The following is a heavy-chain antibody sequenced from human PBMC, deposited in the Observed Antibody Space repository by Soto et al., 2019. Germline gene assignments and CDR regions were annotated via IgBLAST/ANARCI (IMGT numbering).Heavy chain of an antibody. CDR1: GGTFSSYA. CDR3: ASLNTPSNYSRIAAAGTPPEYGMDV. Sequence: QVQLVQSGAEVKKPGSSVKVSCKASGGTFSSYAISWVRQAPGQGLEWMGGIIPIFGTANYAQKFQGRVTITADESTSTAYMELSSLRSEDTAVYYCASLNTPSNYSRIAAAGTPPEYGMDVWGQGTTVTVSS. J-gene: IGHJ6*02. CDR2: IIPIFGTA. V-gene: IGHV1-69*01. D-gene: IGHD6-13*01.